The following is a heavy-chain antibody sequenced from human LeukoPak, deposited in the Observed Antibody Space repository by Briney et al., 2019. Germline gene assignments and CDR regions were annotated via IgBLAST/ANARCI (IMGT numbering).Heavy chain of an antibody. CDR1: GFTFGSYA. J-gene: IGHJ6*02. CDR3: AKHSWTLDV. CDR2: ISGSGDST. D-gene: IGHD3-3*02. V-gene: IGHV3-23*01. Sequence: GGSLRPSCAASGFTFGSYAMSWVSQAPGKGPEWVSAISGSGDSTYYADSGKGRFTISRDNSKNTLYLQLNSLRAEDTAVYYCAKHSWTLDVWGQGTTVTVSS.